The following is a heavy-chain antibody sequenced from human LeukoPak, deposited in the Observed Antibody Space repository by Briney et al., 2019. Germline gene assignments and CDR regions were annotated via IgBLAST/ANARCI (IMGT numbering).Heavy chain of an antibody. J-gene: IGHJ5*02. CDR3: ARGDSSGWYNWFDP. V-gene: IGHV4-4*07. Sequence: TSETLSLTCTVSGGSISSYYWSWIRQPAGKGLEWIGRIYTSGSTNYNPSLKSRVTMSVDTSKNQFSLKLSSVTAADTAVYYCARGDSSGWYNWFDPWGQGTLGTVSS. D-gene: IGHD6-19*01. CDR2: IYTSGST. CDR1: GGSISSYY.